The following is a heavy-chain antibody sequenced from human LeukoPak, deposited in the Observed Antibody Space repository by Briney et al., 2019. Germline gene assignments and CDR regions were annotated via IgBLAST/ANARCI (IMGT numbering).Heavy chain of an antibody. D-gene: IGHD3-10*01. CDR1: GYTFSNYG. V-gene: IGHV1-18*01. J-gene: IGHJ4*02. Sequence: GASVKVSCKASGYTFSNYGISWVRQAPGQGLEWMGWISSYNDNTNYAQKLQGRVTMTTDTSTSTAYMELRSLRSDDTAVYYCASWLRGVMAYWGQGTLVTVSS. CDR2: ISSYNDNT. CDR3: ASWLRGVMAY.